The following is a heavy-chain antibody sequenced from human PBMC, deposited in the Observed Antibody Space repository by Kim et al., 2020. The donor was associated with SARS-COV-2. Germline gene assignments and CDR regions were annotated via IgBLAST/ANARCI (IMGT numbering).Heavy chain of an antibody. V-gene: IGHV3-9*01. CDR3: AKADLSMVRGGYFDY. D-gene: IGHD3-10*01. J-gene: IGHJ4*02. Sequence: DYVKGRFTISRDNAKNSLYLQMNSLRAEDTALYYCAKADLSMVRGGYFDYWGQGTLVTVSS.